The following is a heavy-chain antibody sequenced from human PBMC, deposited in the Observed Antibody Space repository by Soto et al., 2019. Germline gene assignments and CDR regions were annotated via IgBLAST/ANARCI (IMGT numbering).Heavy chain of an antibody. Sequence: EVQLLESGGTLVQAGGSLRLSCAASGFTFSTYGMSWVRQAPGKGLEWASHISGSGGSALYADSVKGRYTISRDNSKKTVFLQMRNLRAEDTAVYYCAKSHRLCTDGRCGAFDVWGQGTVVTVSS. CDR2: ISGSGGSA. V-gene: IGHV3-23*01. D-gene: IGHD2-8*01. CDR1: GFTFSTYG. CDR3: AKSHRLCTDGRCGAFDV. J-gene: IGHJ3*01.